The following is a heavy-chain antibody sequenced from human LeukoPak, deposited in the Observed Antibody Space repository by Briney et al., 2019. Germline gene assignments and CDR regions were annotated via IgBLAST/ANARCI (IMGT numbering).Heavy chain of an antibody. J-gene: IGHJ6*03. CDR2: INWNGGST. CDR1: GFTFDDYG. V-gene: IGHV3-20*04. CDR3: ARGYSYGYIVYYYYYMDV. Sequence: SGGSLRLSCAASGFTFDDYGMSWVRQAQGKGLEWVSGINWNGGSTGYADSVKGRFTISRDNAKNSLYLQMNSLRAEDTALYYCARGYSYGYIVYYYYYMDVWGKGTTVTVSS. D-gene: IGHD5-18*01.